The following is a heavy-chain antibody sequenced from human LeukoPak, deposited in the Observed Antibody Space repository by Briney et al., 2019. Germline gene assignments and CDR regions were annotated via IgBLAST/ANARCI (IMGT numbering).Heavy chain of an antibody. D-gene: IGHD2-2*01. Sequence: PGGSLRLSCAASGFTFSSYTMNWVRQAPGRGLEWVSSISRTTSYIYYADSVKGRFTISRDNAKNSLYLQMNSLRAEDTAVYYCVKGRCSGSSCYGGDYWGQGTLVTVSS. CDR2: ISRTTSYI. CDR3: VKGRCSGSSCYGGDY. CDR1: GFTFSSYT. V-gene: IGHV3-21*01. J-gene: IGHJ4*02.